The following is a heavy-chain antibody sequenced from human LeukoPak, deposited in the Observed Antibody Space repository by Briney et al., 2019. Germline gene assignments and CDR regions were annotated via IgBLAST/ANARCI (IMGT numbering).Heavy chain of an antibody. D-gene: IGHD4-17*01. J-gene: IGHJ6*02. Sequence: GESLQISCKGSGYIFTSYWIGGVRQLPGKGLEWMGIIYPGDSDTRYSPSFQGQVTISADKSISPAYLQWSSLKASDTAMYYCARHKGGDPGYYYYYYGMDVWGQGTTVTVSS. CDR2: IYPGDSDT. CDR1: GYIFTSYW. CDR3: ARHKGGDPGYYYYYYGMDV. V-gene: IGHV5-51*01.